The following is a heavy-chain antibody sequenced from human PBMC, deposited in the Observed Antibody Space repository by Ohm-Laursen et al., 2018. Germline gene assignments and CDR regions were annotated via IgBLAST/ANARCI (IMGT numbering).Heavy chain of an antibody. CDR1: GFTFDDHY. CDR2: SRDKANSYTT. D-gene: IGHD2/OR15-2a*01. J-gene: IGHJ3*01. V-gene: IGHV3-72*01. Sequence: LSLTCAASGFTFDDHYMDWVRQAPGKGLESVARSRDKANSYTTAYVASVKGRFSISRDDSENSLYLQMNSLKTEDTAVYYCARTRNFQPYDVWGQGTMVIVSS. CDR3: ARTRNFQPYDV.